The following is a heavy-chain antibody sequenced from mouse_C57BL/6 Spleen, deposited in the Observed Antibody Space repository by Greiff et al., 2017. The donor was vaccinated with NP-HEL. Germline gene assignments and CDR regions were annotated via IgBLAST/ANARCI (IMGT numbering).Heavy chain of an antibody. D-gene: IGHD1-1*01. V-gene: IGHV1-69*01. CDR1: GYTFTSYW. CDR3: AINYDGSSYFDY. J-gene: IGHJ2*01. Sequence: VQLQQPGAELVMPGASVKLSCKASGYTFTSYWMHWVKQRPGQGLEWIGEIDPSDSYTNYNQKFKGKSTLTVDKSSSTAYMQLSSLTSEDSAVYYCAINYDGSSYFDYWGQGTTLTVSS. CDR2: IDPSDSYT.